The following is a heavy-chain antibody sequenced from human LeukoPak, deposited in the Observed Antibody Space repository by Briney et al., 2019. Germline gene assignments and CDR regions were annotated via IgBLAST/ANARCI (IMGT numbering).Heavy chain of an antibody. CDR1: GGSISSYY. Sequence: SETLSLTCTVSGGSISSYYWSWIRQPPGKGLEWIGYIYYSGSTYYNPSLKSRVTISVDTSKNQFSLKLSSVTAADTAVYYCATQGTDYGGLFDYWGQGTLVTVSS. CDR2: IYYSGST. CDR3: ATQGTDYGGLFDY. D-gene: IGHD4-23*01. J-gene: IGHJ4*02. V-gene: IGHV4-59*12.